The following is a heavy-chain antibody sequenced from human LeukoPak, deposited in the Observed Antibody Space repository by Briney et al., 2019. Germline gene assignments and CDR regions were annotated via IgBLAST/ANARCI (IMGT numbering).Heavy chain of an antibody. D-gene: IGHD3-22*01. CDR3: ARTPIYYYDNSGYYN. CDR2: INHSGST. J-gene: IGHJ4*02. Sequence: DPSETLSLTCAVYGGSFSGYYWSWIRQPPGKGLEWLGEINHSGSTNYNPSLKSRVTISVDTSKNQFSLKLSSVTAADTAVYYCARTPIYYYDNSGYYNWGQGTLVTVSS. V-gene: IGHV4-34*01. CDR1: GGSFSGYY.